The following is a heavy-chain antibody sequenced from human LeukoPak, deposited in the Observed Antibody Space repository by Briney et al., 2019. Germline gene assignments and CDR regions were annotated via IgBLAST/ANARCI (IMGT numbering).Heavy chain of an antibody. CDR1: GGSISSYY. CDR3: ARDFGIVGATGAFDI. V-gene: IGHV4-59*01. J-gene: IGHJ3*02. CDR2: IYYSGST. Sequence: SETLSLTCTVSGGSISSYYWSWIRQPPGKGLEWIGYIYYSGSTNYNPSLKSRVTISVDTSKNQFSLKLSSVTAADTAVYYCARDFGIVGATGAFDIWGQGTMVTVSS. D-gene: IGHD1-26*01.